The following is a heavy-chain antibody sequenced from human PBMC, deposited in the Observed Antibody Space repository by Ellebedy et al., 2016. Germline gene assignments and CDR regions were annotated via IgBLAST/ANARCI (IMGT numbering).Heavy chain of an antibody. D-gene: IGHD4-23*01. CDR1: GYSISSGYY. CDR3: ARELGGNSNYYYGMDV. V-gene: IGHV4-38-2*02. Sequence: SETLSLXXTVSGYSISSGYYWSWIRQPPGKGLEWIGEINHSGSTNYNPSLKSRVTISVDTSKNQFSLKLSSVTAADTAVYYCARELGGNSNYYYGMDVWGQGTTVTVSS. J-gene: IGHJ6*02. CDR2: INHSGST.